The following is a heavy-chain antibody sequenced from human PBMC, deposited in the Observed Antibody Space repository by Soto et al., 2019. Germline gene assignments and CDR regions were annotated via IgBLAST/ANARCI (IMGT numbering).Heavy chain of an antibody. CDR3: TRLVAFCRWFDP. CDR1: GGSFSGFF. CDR2: INDSGST. D-gene: IGHD6-13*01. J-gene: IGHJ5*02. Sequence: SETLSLTCAVYGGSFSGFFWTWIRQSPGKGLEWIGDINDSGSTNYNPSLKSRATSSVDTSRNQLSLKLDSVTAADTAVYFCTRLVAFCRWFDPWGQGTLVTVSS. V-gene: IGHV4-34*01.